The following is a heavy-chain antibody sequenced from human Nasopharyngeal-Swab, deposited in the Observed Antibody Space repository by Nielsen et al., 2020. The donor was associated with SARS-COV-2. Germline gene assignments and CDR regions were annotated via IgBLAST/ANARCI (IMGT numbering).Heavy chain of an antibody. J-gene: IGHJ6*02. Sequence: SVKVSCKASGGTFSSYAISWVRQAPGQGLEWMGGIIPIFGTANYAQKFQGRVTITADESTSTAYMELSSLRSENTAVYYCARDRGAVARNYYYYGMDVWGQGTTVTVSS. CDR2: IIPIFGTA. CDR1: GGTFSSYA. CDR3: ARDRGAVARNYYYYGMDV. V-gene: IGHV1-69*13. D-gene: IGHD6-19*01.